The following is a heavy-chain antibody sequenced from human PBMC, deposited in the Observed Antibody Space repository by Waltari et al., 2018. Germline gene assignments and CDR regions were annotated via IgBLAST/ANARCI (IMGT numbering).Heavy chain of an antibody. V-gene: IGHV1-2*02. CDR2: INPNSGCT. Sequence: QVQLVQSGAEVKKPGASVKVYCKASGYTFTGYYMHWVRQAPGQGFEWIRGINPNSGCTNYAQKVHGRVSMTRDTSISPAYMELSRLRSNDTAVYYWARDSSSWSPPWPDYWCQGTLVTVSS. CDR1: GYTFTGYY. CDR3: ARDSSSWSPPWPDY. J-gene: IGHJ4*02. D-gene: IGHD6-13*01.